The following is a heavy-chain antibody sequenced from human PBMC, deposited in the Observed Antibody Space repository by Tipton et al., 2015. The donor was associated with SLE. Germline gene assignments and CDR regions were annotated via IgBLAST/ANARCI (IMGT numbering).Heavy chain of an antibody. J-gene: IGHJ4*02. Sequence: GLVKPSETLSLTCAVYGGSFSGYYWSWIRQPPGKGLEWIGEINHSGSTNYNPSLKSRVTISVDTSKNQFSLKLSSVTAADTAVYYCARGRTFGGVIVDWGQGTLVTVSS. CDR3: ARGRTFGGVIVD. CDR2: INHSGST. V-gene: IGHV4-34*01. D-gene: IGHD3-16*02. CDR1: GGSFSGYY.